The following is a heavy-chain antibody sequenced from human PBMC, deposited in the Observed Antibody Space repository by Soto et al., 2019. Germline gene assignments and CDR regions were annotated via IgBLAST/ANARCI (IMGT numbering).Heavy chain of an antibody. V-gene: IGHV1-46*01. CDR3: ARVWAVVAGRDYYGMDG. D-gene: IGHD2-15*01. Sequence: GASVKVSCKASGYTFTSYYMHWVRQAPGQGLEWMGIINPSGGSTSYAQKFQGRVTMTRDTSTSTVYMELSSLRSEDTAVYYCARVWAVVAGRDYYGMDGWGQGTTVTVSS. J-gene: IGHJ6*02. CDR2: INPSGGST. CDR1: GYTFTSYY.